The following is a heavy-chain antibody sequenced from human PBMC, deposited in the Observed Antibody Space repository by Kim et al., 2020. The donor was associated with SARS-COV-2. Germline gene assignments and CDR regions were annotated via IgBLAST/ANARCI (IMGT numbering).Heavy chain of an antibody. Sequence: SVKVSCKASGGTFSSYAISWVRQAPGQGLEWMGGIIPIFGTANYAQKFQGRVTITADESTSTAYMELSSLRSEDTAVYYCARAEEVPAAAIDYWGQGTLVTVSS. D-gene: IGHD2-2*01. CDR1: GGTFSSYA. V-gene: IGHV1-69*13. CDR3: ARAEEVPAAAIDY. J-gene: IGHJ4*02. CDR2: IIPIFGTA.